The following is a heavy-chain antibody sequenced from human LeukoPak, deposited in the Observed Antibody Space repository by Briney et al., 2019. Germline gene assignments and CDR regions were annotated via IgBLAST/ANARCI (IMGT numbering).Heavy chain of an antibody. Sequence: GGSLRLSCAASGFTFSSYTMSWVRQAPGKGLEWVSTITTSDGNTYYADSVKGRFTVSRDNSKNTLFLQMNSLKAEDTAVYYCAKDGGLWVSAHWGDSWGRGTLVTVSS. CDR1: GFTFSSYT. CDR3: AKDGGLWVSAHWGDS. CDR2: ITTSDGNT. J-gene: IGHJ4*02. D-gene: IGHD7-27*01. V-gene: IGHV3-23*01.